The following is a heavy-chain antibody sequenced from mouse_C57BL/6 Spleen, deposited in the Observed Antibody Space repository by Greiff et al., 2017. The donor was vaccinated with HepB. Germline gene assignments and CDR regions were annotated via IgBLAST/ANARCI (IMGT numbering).Heavy chain of an antibody. CDR3: ARDGARLLPYAMDY. CDR2: ISDGGSYT. J-gene: IGHJ4*01. CDR1: GFTFSSYA. D-gene: IGHD2-10*01. V-gene: IGHV5-4*01. Sequence: EVKLMESGGGLVKPGGSLKLSCAASGFTFSSYAMSWVRQTPEKRLEWVATISDGGSYTYYPDNVKGRFTISRDNAKNNLYLQMSHLKSEDTAMYYCARDGARLLPYAMDYWGQGTSVTVSS.